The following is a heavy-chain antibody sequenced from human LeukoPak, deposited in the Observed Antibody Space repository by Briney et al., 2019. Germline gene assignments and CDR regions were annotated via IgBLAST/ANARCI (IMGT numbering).Heavy chain of an antibody. V-gene: IGHV3-23*01. Sequence: GGSLRLSCAASGFTFSDYAMSWVRQAPGKWLEWVSTIRGSVSTTYYADSVKGRFTISRDNSKNTLYLQMNTLRAEDTAIYYCARQGSGYDSSGYRDYWGQGTLVTVSS. CDR1: GFTFSDYA. CDR3: ARQGSGYDSSGYRDY. D-gene: IGHD3-22*01. J-gene: IGHJ4*02. CDR2: IRGSVSTT.